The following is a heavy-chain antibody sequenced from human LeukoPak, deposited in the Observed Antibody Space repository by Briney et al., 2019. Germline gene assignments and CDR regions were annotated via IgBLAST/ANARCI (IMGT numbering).Heavy chain of an antibody. Sequence: PSETLSLTCTVSGGSINSYYWSWLRQPPGMGLEWIGYFYYSGTTNYNPSLKSRVTISVDTSQNQFSLKLSSVTAADTAVYFCARGSSSSHHPALSWGQGTLVTVSS. V-gene: IGHV4-59*01. D-gene: IGHD6-13*01. CDR2: FYYSGTT. CDR3: ARGSSSSHHPALS. CDR1: GGSINSYY. J-gene: IGHJ4*02.